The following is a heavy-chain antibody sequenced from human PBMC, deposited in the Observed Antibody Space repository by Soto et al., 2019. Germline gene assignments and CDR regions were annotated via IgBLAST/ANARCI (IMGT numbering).Heavy chain of an antibody. Sequence: SVKVSCKASGGTFNTDTISWVRQAHGQGPEWMGRVIPISGIANYAQKFQGRLTITADRSTGTAYMELSSLRTEDTAVYYCAIFFEIAVTSNAFDFWGQGTVVTVS. CDR3: AIFFEIAVTSNAFDF. D-gene: IGHD6-19*01. CDR2: VIPISGIA. V-gene: IGHV1-69*02. CDR1: GGTFNTDT. J-gene: IGHJ3*01.